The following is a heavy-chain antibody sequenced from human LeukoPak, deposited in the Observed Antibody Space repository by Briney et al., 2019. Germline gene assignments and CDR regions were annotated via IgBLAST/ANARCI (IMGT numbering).Heavy chain of an antibody. CDR1: GGSIRSYS. CDR3: AGRRGNSRAWGAFDI. Sequence: PSETLSLTCTVSGGSIRSYSWSWIRQPAGKGLEWIGRFYASGTTNTSPSLKSRVTMSVDTSKNQFSLKLGSVTAADTAVYYCAGRRGNSRAWGAFDIWGQGTMVTVSS. D-gene: IGHD4-23*01. CDR2: FYASGTT. V-gene: IGHV4-4*07. J-gene: IGHJ3*02.